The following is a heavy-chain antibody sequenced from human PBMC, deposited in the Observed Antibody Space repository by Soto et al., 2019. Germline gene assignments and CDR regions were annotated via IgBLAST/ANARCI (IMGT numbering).Heavy chain of an antibody. D-gene: IGHD6-13*01. CDR1: GSSISSYY. Sequence: PSETLSFTCTVSGSSISSYYWSWIRQPAGKGLEWIGRIYTSGSTNYNPSLKSLVTMSVDTSKNQCLLRLCSVTAAVTAVYSCAREGVSGIAAPAGVSGSWRQRTLVIFSS. V-gene: IGHV4-4*07. CDR3: AREGVSGIAAPAGVSGS. CDR2: IYTSGST. J-gene: IGHJ5*02.